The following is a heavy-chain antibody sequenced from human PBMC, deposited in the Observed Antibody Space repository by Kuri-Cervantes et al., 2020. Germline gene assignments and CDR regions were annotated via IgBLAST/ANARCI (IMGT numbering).Heavy chain of an antibody. CDR3: AKAGGLSGSYSGHYFDY. V-gene: IGHV1-18*01. D-gene: IGHD1-26*01. J-gene: IGHJ4*02. CDR2: ISAYNGNT. CDR1: GYTFTSFG. Sequence: ASVKVSCKASGYTFTSFGISWVRQAPGQGLEWMGWISAYNGNTNYAQKLQGRVTMTTDTFTSTAYMELRSLRSDDTAIYYCAKAGGLSGSYSGHYFDYWGQGTLVTVSS.